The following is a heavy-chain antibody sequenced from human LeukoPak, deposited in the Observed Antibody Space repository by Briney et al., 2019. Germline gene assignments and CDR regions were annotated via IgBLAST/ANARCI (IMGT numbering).Heavy chain of an antibody. CDR3: ARGGYSSPWATLHY. Sequence: GGSLRLSCAASGFTVSSNYMSWVRQAPGKGLEWVSVVYIGGTTYYADSVKGRFTISRDNSKNTVYLQMNSLRAGDTAVYYCARGGYSSPWATLHYWGQGTLVTVSS. CDR1: GFTVSSNY. CDR2: VYIGGTT. J-gene: IGHJ4*02. V-gene: IGHV3-53*01. D-gene: IGHD6-19*01.